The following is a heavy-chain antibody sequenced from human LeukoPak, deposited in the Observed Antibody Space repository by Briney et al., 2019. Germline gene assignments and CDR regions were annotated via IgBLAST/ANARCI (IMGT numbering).Heavy chain of an antibody. D-gene: IGHD2-15*01. Sequence: SETLSLTCAVYGGSFSGYYWSWIRQPPGKGLEWIGSIYYSGSTYYNPSLKSRVTISVDTSKNQFSLKLSSVTAADTAVYYCARGQGYCSGGSCYPLVPFDYWGQGTLVTVSS. CDR1: GGSFSGYY. J-gene: IGHJ4*02. CDR3: ARGQGYCSGGSCYPLVPFDY. CDR2: IYYSGST. V-gene: IGHV4-34*01.